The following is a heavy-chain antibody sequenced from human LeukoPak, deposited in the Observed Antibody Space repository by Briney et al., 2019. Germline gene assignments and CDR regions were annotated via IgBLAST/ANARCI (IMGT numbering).Heavy chain of an antibody. D-gene: IGHD5-24*01. V-gene: IGHV1-58*01. Sequence: SVKVSCKASGFTFTSSAVQWVRQARGQRLEWIGWIVVGSGNTNYAQKFQGRVTMTRDTSITTAYMELIRLTSDDTAVYYCARDVKMATPSGGYWGQGTLVTVSS. CDR1: GFTFTSSA. J-gene: IGHJ4*02. CDR3: ARDVKMATPSGGY. CDR2: IVVGSGNT.